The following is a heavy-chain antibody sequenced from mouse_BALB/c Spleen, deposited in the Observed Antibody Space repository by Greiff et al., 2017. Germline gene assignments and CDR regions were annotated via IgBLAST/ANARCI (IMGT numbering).Heavy chain of an antibody. V-gene: IGHV14-3*02. CDR1: GFNIKDTY. Sequence: EVQLHQSGAELVKPGASVKLSCTASGFNIKDTYMHWVKQRPEQGLEWIGRIDPANGNTKYDPKFQGKATITADTSSNTAYLQLSSLTSEDTAVYYCARRYYDLFDYWGQGTTLTVSS. J-gene: IGHJ2*01. CDR2: IDPANGNT. D-gene: IGHD1-1*01. CDR3: ARRYYDLFDY.